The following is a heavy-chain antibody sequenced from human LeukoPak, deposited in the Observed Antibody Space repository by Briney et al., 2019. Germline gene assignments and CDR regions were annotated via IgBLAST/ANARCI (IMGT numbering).Heavy chain of an antibody. CDR1: GFTVSNDY. CDR3: ARMTSSYYYYGLDV. CDR2: IKQDGSEK. Sequence: AGGSLRLSCAASGFTVSNDYMSWVRQAPGKGLEWVANIKQDGSEKYYVDSVKGRFTISRVNAKNSLYLQMNSLRVEDTGVYYCARMTSSYYYYGLDVWGQGTTVTVSS. J-gene: IGHJ6*01. V-gene: IGHV3-7*04. D-gene: IGHD6-13*01.